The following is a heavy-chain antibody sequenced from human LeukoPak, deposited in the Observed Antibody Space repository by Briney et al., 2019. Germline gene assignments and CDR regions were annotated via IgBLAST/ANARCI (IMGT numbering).Heavy chain of an antibody. V-gene: IGHV3-23*01. CDR2: ISGSGGST. Sequence: PGGSLRLSCSASGFTFSNYAMSWVRQAPGKGLEWVSAISGSGGSTYYADPVKGRFTISRDNAKNTLYLQMNSLRAEDTAVYYCARDRRVTQYYYYGMDVWGKGTTVTVSS. CDR3: ARDRRVTQYYYYGMDV. CDR1: GFTFSNYA. D-gene: IGHD5-18*01. J-gene: IGHJ6*04.